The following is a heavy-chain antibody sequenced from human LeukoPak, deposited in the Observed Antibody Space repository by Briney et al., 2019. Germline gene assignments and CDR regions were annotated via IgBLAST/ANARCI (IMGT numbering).Heavy chain of an antibody. CDR3: ARDALLTGFGALFDP. CDR2: IYYSGSA. J-gene: IGHJ5*02. D-gene: IGHD3-10*01. V-gene: IGHV4-59*01. Sequence: PSETLSLTCTVSGGSINSYYWSWIRQPPGKGLEWIGYIYYSGSANYNPSLKSRATISVDTSKNQFSLNLSSVTAADTAVYYCARDALLTGFGALFDPWGQGTLVTISS. CDR1: GGSINSYY.